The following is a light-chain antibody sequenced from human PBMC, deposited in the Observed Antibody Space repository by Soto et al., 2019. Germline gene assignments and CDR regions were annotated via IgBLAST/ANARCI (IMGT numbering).Light chain of an antibody. J-gene: IGLJ3*02. Sequence: QSALTQPASVSGSPGQTITISCTGTSSDVGGYNYVSWYQQHPGKAPKLMIYDVSNRPSGVSDRFSGSKSGNTASLTISGLQAEDEDDYYCSSYTSTNTRGFGGGTKLTVL. V-gene: IGLV2-14*01. CDR3: SSYTSTNTRG. CDR2: DVS. CDR1: SSDVGGYNY.